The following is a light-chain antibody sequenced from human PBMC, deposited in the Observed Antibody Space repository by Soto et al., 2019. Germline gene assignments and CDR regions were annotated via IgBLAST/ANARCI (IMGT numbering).Light chain of an antibody. CDR3: QQRSNWPPVT. CDR1: QSINRH. V-gene: IGKV3-11*01. CDR2: DAS. Sequence: EIVLTQSPAPLSLSPGEMATPSCRASQSINRHLAWYRQKPGQAPRLLIYDASNRATGIPARFSGSGSGTDFTLTISSLEPEDFGVYYCQQRSNWPPVTFGGGTKGDIK. J-gene: IGKJ4*01.